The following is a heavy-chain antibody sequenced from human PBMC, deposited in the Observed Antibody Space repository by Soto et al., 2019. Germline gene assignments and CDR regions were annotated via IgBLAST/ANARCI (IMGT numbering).Heavy chain of an antibody. Sequence: ASVKVSCKASGGTFSSYAISWVRQAPGQGLEWMGGIIPIFGTANYAQKFQGRVTITADESTSTAYMELSSLRSEDTAVYYCAREADYSSIKGRYFDYWGQGTLLTVS. CDR2: IIPIFGTA. CDR3: AREADYSSIKGRYFDY. D-gene: IGHD6-13*01. CDR1: GGTFSSYA. V-gene: IGHV1-69*13. J-gene: IGHJ4*02.